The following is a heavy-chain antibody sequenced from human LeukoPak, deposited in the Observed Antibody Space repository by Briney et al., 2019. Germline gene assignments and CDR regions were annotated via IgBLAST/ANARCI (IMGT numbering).Heavy chain of an antibody. CDR1: GFSLSSYA. Sequence: PGGSLRLSCAASGFSLSSYAMSWVRQAPGKGLEWVSTISGGGGSTYYADSVKGRFTISRDNSKNTLYLQMNSLRAEDTAVYYCAKGVEMATIGVWGQGTLVTVSS. CDR2: ISGGGGST. V-gene: IGHV3-23*01. J-gene: IGHJ4*02. D-gene: IGHD5-24*01. CDR3: AKGVEMATIGV.